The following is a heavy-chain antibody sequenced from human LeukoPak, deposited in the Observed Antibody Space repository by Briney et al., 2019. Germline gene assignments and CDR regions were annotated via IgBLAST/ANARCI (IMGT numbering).Heavy chain of an antibody. D-gene: IGHD1/OR15-1a*01. CDR1: GFTFWTYG. V-gene: IGHV3-33*01. CDR3: ARDLKKGTYFDY. J-gene: IGHJ4*02. CDR2: ILADGSNV. Sequence: PGGSLRLSCAASGFTFWTYGMHWVRQAPGKGLEWVALILADGSNVYYVDSVKGRFTISRDNSKNTLYLQMDSLRAEDTAVYYCARDLKKGTYFDYWGQGTLVTVSS.